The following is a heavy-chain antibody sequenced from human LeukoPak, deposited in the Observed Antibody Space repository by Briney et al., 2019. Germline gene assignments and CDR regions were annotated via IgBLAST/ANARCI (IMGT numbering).Heavy chain of an antibody. V-gene: IGHV3-23*01. J-gene: IGHJ3*02. CDR1: GFTFSSYA. D-gene: IGHD6-13*01. Sequence: GGSLRLSCAASGFTFSSYAMSWVRQAPGKGLEWVSAISGSGGSTYYADSVKGRFTISRDNSKNTLYLQMNSLRAEDTAVYYCAKGILAASPALDAFDIWGQGTMVTVSS. CDR3: AKGILAASPALDAFDI. CDR2: ISGSGGST.